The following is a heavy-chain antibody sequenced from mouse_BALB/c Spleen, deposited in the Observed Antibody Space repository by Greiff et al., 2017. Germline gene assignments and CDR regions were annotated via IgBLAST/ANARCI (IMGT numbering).Heavy chain of an antibody. Sequence: LQQPGAELVKPGASVKMSCKASGYTFTSYNMHWVKQKPGQGLEWIGAIYPGNGDTSYNQKFKGKATLTADKSASTAYMQLSSLTSEDSAVYYCASWGNYEGVGFAYWGQGTLVTVSA. CDR2: IYPGNGDT. CDR3: ASWGNYEGVGFAY. J-gene: IGHJ3*01. CDR1: GYTFTSYN. V-gene: IGHV1-12*01. D-gene: IGHD1-1*01.